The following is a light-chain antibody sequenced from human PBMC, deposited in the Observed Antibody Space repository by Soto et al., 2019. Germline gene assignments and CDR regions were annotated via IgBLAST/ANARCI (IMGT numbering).Light chain of an antibody. CDR1: QSVSSN. V-gene: IGKV3-15*01. CDR3: QQRTDWRLT. CDR2: GTS. Sequence: EIVMTQSPATLSVSPGERATLSCRASQSVSSNLAWYQQKPGQSPRLLIYGTSTRATGIPARFSGSGSGTEFTLTISSLEPEDFAVYYCQQRTDWRLTFGGGTKVEVK. J-gene: IGKJ4*01.